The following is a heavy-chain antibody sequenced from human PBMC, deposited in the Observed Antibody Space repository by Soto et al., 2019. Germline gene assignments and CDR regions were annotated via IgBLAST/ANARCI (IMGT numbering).Heavy chain of an antibody. CDR2: VYYGGST. CDR1: GGSIISSSYY. J-gene: IGHJ3*02. V-gene: IGHV4-39*07. CDR3: ATREGGNCSGGSCSEAPPRHAFDI. Sequence: SETLSLTCTVSGGSIISSSYYWGWIRQPPGKGLEWIGNVYYGGSTYYNPSLKSRVTISVDKSKNQFSLKLSSVTAADTAVYYCATREGGNCSGGSCSEAPPRHAFDIWGQGTMVTVSS. D-gene: IGHD2-15*01.